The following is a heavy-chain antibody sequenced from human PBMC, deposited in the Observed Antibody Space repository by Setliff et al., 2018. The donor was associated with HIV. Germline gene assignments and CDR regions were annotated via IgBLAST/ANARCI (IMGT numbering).Heavy chain of an antibody. Sequence: PSETLSLTCAVYGGSFNDYYWSWIRQPPGKGLEWIGYIFYSGSTSYNPSLKSRVTISVDTSKNQFSLKLSSVTAADTAVYYCARHDSGGYYSLDYWGQGTLVTVSS. CDR3: ARHDSGGYYSLDY. V-gene: IGHV4-59*08. CDR2: IFYSGST. D-gene: IGHD3-22*01. CDR1: GGSFNDYY. J-gene: IGHJ4*02.